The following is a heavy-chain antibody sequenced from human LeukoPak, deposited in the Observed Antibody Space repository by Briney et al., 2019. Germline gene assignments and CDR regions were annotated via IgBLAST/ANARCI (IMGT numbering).Heavy chain of an antibody. V-gene: IGHV4-59*12. Sequence: SETLSLTCTVSGGSISSYYWSWIRQPPGKGLEWIGYIYYSGSTYYNPSLKSRVTISVDTSKNQFSLKLGSVTAADTAVYYCARDPPLYGMDVWGQGTTVTVSS. CDR1: GGSISSYY. J-gene: IGHJ6*02. CDR3: ARDPPLYGMDV. CDR2: IYYSGST.